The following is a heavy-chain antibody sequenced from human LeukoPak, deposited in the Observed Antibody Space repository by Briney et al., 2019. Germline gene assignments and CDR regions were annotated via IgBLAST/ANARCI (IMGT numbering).Heavy chain of an antibody. V-gene: IGHV3-21*01. CDR1: GFTFSSYS. D-gene: IGHD3-10*01. Sequence: GGSLRLSCAASGFTFSSYSMNWVRQAPGKGLEWVSSISSSSSYIYYADSVKGRFTISRDNAKNSLYLQMNSLRAEDTAVYYCARDRPTPVRGLLWFGELSVWGQGTMVTVSS. CDR2: ISSSSSYI. CDR3: ARDRPTPVRGLLWFGELSV. J-gene: IGHJ3*01.